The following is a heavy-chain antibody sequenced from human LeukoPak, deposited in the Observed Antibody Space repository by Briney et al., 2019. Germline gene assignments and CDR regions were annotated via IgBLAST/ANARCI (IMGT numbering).Heavy chain of an antibody. Sequence: GGSLRLSCAASGFTFSDYYMSWIRQAPGKGLEWVSYISSSGSTIYYADSVKGRFTISRDNAKNSLYLQMNSLRAEYTAVYYCARGPYYYDSSGYFANGGDYWGQGTLVTVSS. J-gene: IGHJ4*02. V-gene: IGHV3-11*01. CDR3: ARGPYYYDSSGYFANGGDY. D-gene: IGHD3-22*01. CDR1: GFTFSDYY. CDR2: ISSSGSTI.